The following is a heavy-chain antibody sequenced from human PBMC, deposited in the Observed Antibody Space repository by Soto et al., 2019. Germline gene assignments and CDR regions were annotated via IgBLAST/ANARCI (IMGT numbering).Heavy chain of an antibody. V-gene: IGHV3-7*01. D-gene: IGHD2-2*01. J-gene: IGHJ4*02. CDR1: GFTFGNYW. Sequence: EVQLVESGGGLVQPGGSLRLSCAASGFTFGNYWMNWVRQAPGKWLECVANIKQDGSQKYYVDSVEGRFTISRDNAKNSLYLQMNSLRAEDTAVYYCARAGASCYCSDYWGQGSLVTVSS. CDR3: ARAGASCYCSDY. CDR2: IKQDGSQK.